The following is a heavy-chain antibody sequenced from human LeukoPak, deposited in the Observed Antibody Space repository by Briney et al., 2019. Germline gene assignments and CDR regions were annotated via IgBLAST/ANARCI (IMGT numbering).Heavy chain of an antibody. CDR3: ARGRSYGSGRYWFDP. V-gene: IGHV4-34*01. CDR1: GGSFSGYY. D-gene: IGHD3-10*01. J-gene: IGHJ5*02. Sequence: SETLSLTCAVYGGSFSGYYWSWIRQPPGKGLEWIGEINQSGSTNYNPSLKSRVTISVDTSKNQFSLKLSSVTAADTAVYYCARGRSYGSGRYWFDPWGQGTLVTVSS. CDR2: INQSGST.